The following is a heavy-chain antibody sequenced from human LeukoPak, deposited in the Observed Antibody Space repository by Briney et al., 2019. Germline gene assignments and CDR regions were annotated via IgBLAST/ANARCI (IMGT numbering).Heavy chain of an antibody. CDR1: GFSFSRFV. Sequence: GRSLRLSCAASGFSFSRFVMNWVRQAPGKGLEWVAFIWYDGSNTYYADSVRGRFTISRDNSKNTLYLQMSSLRAEDTAVYYCARGRYDGGYSHFDYRGQGTLVTVSS. V-gene: IGHV3-33*01. CDR3: ARGRYDGGYSHFDY. D-gene: IGHD2-15*01. J-gene: IGHJ4*02. CDR2: IWYDGSNT.